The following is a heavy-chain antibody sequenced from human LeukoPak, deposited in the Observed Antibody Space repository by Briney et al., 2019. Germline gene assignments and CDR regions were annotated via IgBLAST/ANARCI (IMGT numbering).Heavy chain of an antibody. CDR3: AKERLELRSLDY. V-gene: IGHV3-33*06. J-gene: IGHJ4*02. Sequence: GSLRLSCAASGFTFSSYGMHWVRQAPGKGLEWVAVIWYDGSNKYYADSVKGRFTISRDNSKNTLYLQMNSLRAEDTAVYYCAKERLELRSLDYWGQGTLVTVSS. CDR1: GFTFSSYG. CDR2: IWYDGSNK. D-gene: IGHD1-7*01.